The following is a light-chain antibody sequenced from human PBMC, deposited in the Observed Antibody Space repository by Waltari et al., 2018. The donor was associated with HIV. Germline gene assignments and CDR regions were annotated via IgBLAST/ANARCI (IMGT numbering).Light chain of an antibody. CDR2: LNSDGSH. CDR1: SWHISYA. Sequence: QVVLTQSPSASAPLGTSFNLTCTLNSWHISYAIAWHHQQPEKGPRYLMKLNSDGSHSKGDGIPDRFSGSSSGSKRYLSISSLPSEDEADYYCQTGGTGGVFGGGTKLTVL. J-gene: IGLJ3*02. CDR3: QTGGTGGV. V-gene: IGLV4-69*01.